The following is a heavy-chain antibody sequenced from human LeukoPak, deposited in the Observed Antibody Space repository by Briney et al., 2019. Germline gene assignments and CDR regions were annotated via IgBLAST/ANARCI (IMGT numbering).Heavy chain of an antibody. J-gene: IGHJ3*02. CDR2: IITIFGTA. D-gene: IGHD3-3*01. CDR1: GGTFSSYA. CDR3: ARNRPYDLWSGYSSPSREAFDI. V-gene: IGHV1-69*05. Sequence: GASVKVSCKASGGTFSSYAISWVRQAPGQGLEWMGGIITIFGTANYAQKFQGRVTITTDESTSTDYMELSSLRSEDTAVYYCARNRPYDLWSGYSSPSREAFDIWGQGTMVSVRS.